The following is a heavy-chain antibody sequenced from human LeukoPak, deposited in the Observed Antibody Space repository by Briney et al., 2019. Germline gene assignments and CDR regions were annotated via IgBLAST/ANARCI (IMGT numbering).Heavy chain of an antibody. V-gene: IGHV3-23*01. Sequence: GGSLRLSCAASGFTFSSYAMSWVHQAPGKGLGWVSAISGSGGSTYYADSVKGRFTISRDNSKNTLYLQMNSLRAEDTAVYYCAKRKAQLGAFDIWGQGTMVTVSS. CDR3: AKRKAQLGAFDI. CDR1: GFTFSSYA. CDR2: ISGSGGST. D-gene: IGHD6-6*01. J-gene: IGHJ3*02.